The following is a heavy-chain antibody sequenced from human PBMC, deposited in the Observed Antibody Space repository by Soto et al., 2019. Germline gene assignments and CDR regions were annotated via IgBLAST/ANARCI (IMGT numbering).Heavy chain of an antibody. CDR1: GFTFSRCA. D-gene: IGHD5-18*01. Sequence: EVQLLESGGGLVQPGGSLRLSCAASGFTFSRCAMSWVRQAPGKGLEWVSVISGDGDTYYADSVKGRFTISRDNSKDTQYLQRSSLRAEDTAVYYCAKDPGGRYGFNRTCNYYYGRDVWGQGTTVTVSS. J-gene: IGHJ6*02. CDR2: ISGDGDT. V-gene: IGHV3-23*01. CDR3: AKDPGGRYGFNRTCNYYYGRDV.